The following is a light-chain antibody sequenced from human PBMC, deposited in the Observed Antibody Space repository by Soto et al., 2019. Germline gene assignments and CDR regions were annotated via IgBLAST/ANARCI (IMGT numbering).Light chain of an antibody. CDR2: FTS. CDR1: QSVTNN. J-gene: IGKJ4*01. V-gene: IGKV3-15*01. Sequence: ETVMTQSPATQSVSPGEGATLSCRASQSVTNNLAWYQQRPGQAPRLLIYFTSTRATGIPARFSGSGSGTEFSLTISSLQSEDFAVYYCQQYNQWPLTFGGGTKVETK. CDR3: QQYNQWPLT.